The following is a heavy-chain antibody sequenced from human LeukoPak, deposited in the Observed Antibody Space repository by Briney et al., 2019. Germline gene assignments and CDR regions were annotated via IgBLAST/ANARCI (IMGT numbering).Heavy chain of an antibody. CDR3: ARGFCTNGVCPDAFDI. V-gene: IGHV4-39*07. J-gene: IGHJ3*02. CDR1: GGSISGSSYY. Sequence: SETLSLTCTVSGGSISGSSYYWGWIRQPPGKGLEWIGSIYYSGSTYYNPALKSRVTISVDTSKNQFSLKLSSVTAADTAVYYCARGFCTNGVCPDAFDIWGQGTMVTVSS. CDR2: IYYSGST. D-gene: IGHD2-8*01.